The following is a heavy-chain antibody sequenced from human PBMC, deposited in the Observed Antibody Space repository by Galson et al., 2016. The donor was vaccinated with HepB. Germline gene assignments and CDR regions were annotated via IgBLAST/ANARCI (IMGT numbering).Heavy chain of an antibody. CDR3: ARTMIRGDVRALVFDD. CDR2: IRQDGGER. CDR1: GFTFSDYW. J-gene: IGHJ4*02. V-gene: IGHV3-7*01. Sequence: SLRLSCAASGFTFSDYWMSWARQAPEKGLEWVANIRQDGGERYYVDSVKGRFTISRDNAKKSVYLQMNSLGADDTATYYCARTMIRGDVRALVFDDWGQGTLVTVSS. D-gene: IGHD3-10*01.